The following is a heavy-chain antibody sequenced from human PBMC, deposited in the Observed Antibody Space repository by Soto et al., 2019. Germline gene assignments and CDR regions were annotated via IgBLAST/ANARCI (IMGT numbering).Heavy chain of an antibody. Sequence: ASVKVSCKASGCTFTSYYMHWVRQAPGQGLEWMGIINPSGGSTSYAQKFQGRVTMTRDTSTSTVYMELSSLRSEDTAVYYCARNLYYYDSSGDYYFDYWGQGTLVTVSS. J-gene: IGHJ4*02. D-gene: IGHD3-22*01. CDR2: INPSGGST. V-gene: IGHV1-46*01. CDR1: GCTFTSYY. CDR3: ARNLYYYDSSGDYYFDY.